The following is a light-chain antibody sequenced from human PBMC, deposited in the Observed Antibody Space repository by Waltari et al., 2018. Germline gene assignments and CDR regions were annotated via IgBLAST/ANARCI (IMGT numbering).Light chain of an antibody. CDR1: QSVSSNS. CDR2: GAS. J-gene: IGKJ1*01. Sequence: EIVLTQSPGTLSLSPGESTTLFCRASQSVSSNSLAWYQQRPGQAPRLLIYGASSRATGIPDMFIGSGSGTDFTLTISRLEPEDFALYYCQQYGTAPRTFGQGTKVEVK. CDR3: QQYGTAPRT. V-gene: IGKV3-20*01.